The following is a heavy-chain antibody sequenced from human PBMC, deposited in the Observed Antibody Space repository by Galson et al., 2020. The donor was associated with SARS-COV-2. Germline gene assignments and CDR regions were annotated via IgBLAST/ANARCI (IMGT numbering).Heavy chain of an antibody. CDR1: GFTFSSYA. CDR3: AREDSRYSYGLIDY. CDR2: ISYDGSNK. D-gene: IGHD5-18*01. V-gene: IGHV3-30*04. Sequence: GESLKISCAASGFTFSSYAMHWVRQAPGKGLEWVAVISYDGSNKYYADSVKGRFTISRDNSKNTLYLQMNSLRAEDTAVYYCAREDSRYSYGLIDYWGQGTVVTVSS. J-gene: IGHJ4*02.